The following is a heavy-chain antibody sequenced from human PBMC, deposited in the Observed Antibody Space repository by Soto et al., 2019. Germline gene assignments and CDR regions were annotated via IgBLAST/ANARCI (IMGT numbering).Heavy chain of an antibody. CDR1: GFTFSSYA. CDR2: ISGSGGST. J-gene: IGHJ4*02. V-gene: IGHV3-23*01. D-gene: IGHD3-22*01. CDR3: AKGDYYDSSGYYPPPPSFDY. Sequence: GGSLRLSCAASGFTFSSYAVSWVGQAPGKGLEWVSAISGSGGSTYYADSVKGRFTISRDNSKNTLYLQMNSLRAEDTAVYYCAKGDYYDSSGYYPPPPSFDYWGQGTLVTVSS.